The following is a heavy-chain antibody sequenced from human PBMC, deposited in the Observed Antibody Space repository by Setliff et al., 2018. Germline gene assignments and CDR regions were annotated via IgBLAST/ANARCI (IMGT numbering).Heavy chain of an antibody. Sequence: PSETLSLTCSVSGYSISSGYYWGWIRQPPGKGLEWIGSIYHNGNSYYNPSLKGRVTISMDKSKSQFSLKLSSVTAVDTGVYYCARQGTYCDGGGGSCFPPNYWGQGTLVTV. J-gene: IGHJ4*02. CDR2: IYHNGNS. D-gene: IGHD2-15*01. V-gene: IGHV4-38-2*01. CDR3: ARQGTYCDGGGGSCFPPNY. CDR1: GYSISSGYY.